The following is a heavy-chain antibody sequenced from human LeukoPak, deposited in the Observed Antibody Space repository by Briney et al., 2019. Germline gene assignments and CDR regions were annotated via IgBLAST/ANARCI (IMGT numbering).Heavy chain of an antibody. D-gene: IGHD5-24*01. J-gene: IGHJ1*01. CDR2: ISGGGSTT. CDR3: ARDLDDYNALPPFFQH. Sequence: GSLRLSCAASGFNFSNYAMSWVRPAPGQGLEWVSAISGGGSTTYSADSVKGRFTISRDNSKNTLYLQMNSLRAEDTAVYYCARDLDDYNALPPFFQHWGQGTLVTVSS. CDR1: GFNFSNYA. V-gene: IGHV3-23*01.